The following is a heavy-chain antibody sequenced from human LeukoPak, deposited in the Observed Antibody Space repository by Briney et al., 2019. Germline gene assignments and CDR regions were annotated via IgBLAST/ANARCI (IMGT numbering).Heavy chain of an antibody. Sequence: GGSLRLSCAASGFTFADYGMHWVRQAPGKGLEWVSGISWNTGSIGYADSVKGRFTISRDNAKNSLYLQMNSLRVEDTALYYCAKCLVPKPGAYYFETWGQGTLVAVSS. CDR1: GFTFADYG. V-gene: IGHV3-9*01. CDR2: ISWNTGSI. D-gene: IGHD5-12*01. J-gene: IGHJ4*02. CDR3: AKCLVPKPGAYYFET.